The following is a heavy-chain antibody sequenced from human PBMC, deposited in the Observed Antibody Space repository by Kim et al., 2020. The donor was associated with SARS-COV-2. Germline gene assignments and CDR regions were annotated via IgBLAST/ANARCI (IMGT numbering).Heavy chain of an antibody. V-gene: IGHV4-34*01. J-gene: IGHJ3*02. Sequence: NPARKSPVTISVGTSKNQCSLKLSSVTAADTAVYYCARGGSYMRMGAFDIWGQGTMVTVSS. D-gene: IGHD1-26*01. CDR3: ARGGSYMRMGAFDI.